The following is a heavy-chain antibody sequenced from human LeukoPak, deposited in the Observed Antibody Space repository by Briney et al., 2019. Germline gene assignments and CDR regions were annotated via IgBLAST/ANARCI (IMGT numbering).Heavy chain of an antibody. CDR2: IYYSGST. D-gene: IGHD6-6*01. CDR3: ARGRGIAARFFDY. CDR1: GGSISTYY. V-gene: IGHV4-59*01. Sequence: SETLPLTCTVSGGSISTYYWSWIRQPPGKGLEWIGYIYYSGSTNYNPSLKSRVTISVDTSKNQFSLKLSSVTAADTAVYYCARGRGIAARFFDYWGQGTLVTVSS. J-gene: IGHJ4*02.